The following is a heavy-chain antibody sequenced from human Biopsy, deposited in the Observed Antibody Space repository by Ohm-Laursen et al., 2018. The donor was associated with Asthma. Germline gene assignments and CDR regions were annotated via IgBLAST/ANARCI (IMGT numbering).Heavy chain of an antibody. CDR3: ARHNDY. J-gene: IGHJ4*02. CDR2: IDWEEDK. CDR1: GFSLSSSGAN. D-gene: IGHD1-14*01. Sequence: TQTLTLTCSFSGFSLSSSGANVNWIRQPPGKALEWLARIDWEEDKFYSTSLRTRLTISKGSSEDQVVLTMTNMGPVDTATYYCARHNDYWGPGILVTVSS. V-gene: IGHV2-70*04.